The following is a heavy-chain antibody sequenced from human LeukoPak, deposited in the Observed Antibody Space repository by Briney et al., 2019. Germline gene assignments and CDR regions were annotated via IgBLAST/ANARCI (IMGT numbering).Heavy chain of an antibody. CDR2: INPNSGGT. CDR1: RYTFTGYY. Sequence: ASVKVSCKASRYTFTGYYMHWVRQAPGQGLEWMGWINPNSGGTNYAQKFQGRVTMTRDTSISTAYMELSRLRSDDTAVYYCARVDPPGYRSSWRDYWGQGTLVTVSS. J-gene: IGHJ4*02. CDR3: ARVDPPGYRSSWRDY. V-gene: IGHV1-2*02. D-gene: IGHD6-13*01.